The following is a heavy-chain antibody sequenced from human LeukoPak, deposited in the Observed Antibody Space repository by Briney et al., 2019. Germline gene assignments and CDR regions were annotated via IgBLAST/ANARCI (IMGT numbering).Heavy chain of an antibody. CDR2: INPASGGT. D-gene: IGHD2-2*01. CDR1: GYTFTAYY. Sequence: GASVKVSCKASGYTFTAYYMHWVRQAPGQGLEWMGWINPASGGTDYAQKFQGRVTMTRDTSISSAYMELDGLTSDDTAVYYCARALRYCSSTTCDEVRFDYWGQGTLVTVSS. V-gene: IGHV1-2*02. J-gene: IGHJ4*02. CDR3: ARALRYCSSTTCDEVRFDY.